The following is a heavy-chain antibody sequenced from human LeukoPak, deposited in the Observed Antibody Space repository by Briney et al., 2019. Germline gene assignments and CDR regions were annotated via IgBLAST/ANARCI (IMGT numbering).Heavy chain of an antibody. D-gene: IGHD3-10*01. J-gene: IGHJ6*04. Sequence: PSETLSLTCAVYGGSFTGYYWSWIRQPPGKGLEWIGEINHSGSTNYNPSLKRPVTISVDTSKNQLSLKLSSVTAADTAVYYCARGVRYYGSGSTIGMDVWGKGTTVTVSS. CDR2: INHSGST. V-gene: IGHV4-34*01. CDR1: GGSFTGYY. CDR3: ARGVRYYGSGSTIGMDV.